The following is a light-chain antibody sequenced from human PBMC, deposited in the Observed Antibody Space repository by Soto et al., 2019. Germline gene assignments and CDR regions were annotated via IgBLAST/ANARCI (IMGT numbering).Light chain of an antibody. CDR2: DTS. CDR3: QQYKHWPRMLS. CDR1: QSLSSN. Sequence: EIVLTQSPATLYVSPGERATLSCRASQSLSSNVAWYQHRPRQAPRLLIYDTSSRASDVPARFSGRGSGTEFNLTIASLQSEDFAIYYCQQYKHWPRMLSFGGGTKVELK. V-gene: IGKV3-15*01. J-gene: IGKJ4*01.